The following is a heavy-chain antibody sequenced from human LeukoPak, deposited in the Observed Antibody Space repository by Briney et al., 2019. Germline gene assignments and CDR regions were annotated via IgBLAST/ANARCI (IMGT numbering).Heavy chain of an antibody. CDR2: IKQDGSEK. D-gene: IGHD2-2*01. CDR1: GFTFSTYW. CDR3: ARVVDAPSYARYYYYYYYMDV. Sequence: GGSLRLSCAASGFTFSTYWMSWVRQAPGKGLGWVANIKQDGSEKYYVGSVKGRFTISRDNAKNSVYLQMNSLRAEDTAVYYCARVVDAPSYARYYYYYYYMDVWGKGTTVTVSS. V-gene: IGHV3-7*01. J-gene: IGHJ6*03.